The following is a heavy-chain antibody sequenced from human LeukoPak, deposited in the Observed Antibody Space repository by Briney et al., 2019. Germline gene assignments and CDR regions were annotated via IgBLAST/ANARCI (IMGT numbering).Heavy chain of an antibody. Sequence: PGGSLRLSCAASVFTLSSYAMHWVRQAPGKGLEWAAVISYDGSNKYYADSVKGRFTISRDNSKNTLYLQMNSLRAEDTAVYYCARETGRSRAGGGFDYWGQGPLVTVSS. D-gene: IGHD3-16*01. V-gene: IGHV3-30*04. CDR3: ARETGRSRAGGGFDY. J-gene: IGHJ4*02. CDR1: VFTLSSYA. CDR2: ISYDGSNK.